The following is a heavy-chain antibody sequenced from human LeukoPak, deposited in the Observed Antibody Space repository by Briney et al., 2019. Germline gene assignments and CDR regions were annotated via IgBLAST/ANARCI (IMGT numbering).Heavy chain of an antibody. V-gene: IGHV3-30*04. D-gene: IGHD3-3*02. J-gene: IGHJ2*01. CDR1: GFTFSSYA. CDR3: ARDSTGYWYFDL. CDR2: ISYDGSNK. Sequence: PGGSLRLSCAASGFTFSSYAMHWVRQAPGKGLEWMAVISYDGSNKYYADSVKGRFTISRDNSKNTLYLQMNSLRAEDTAVYYCARDSTGYWYFDLWGRGTLVSVSS.